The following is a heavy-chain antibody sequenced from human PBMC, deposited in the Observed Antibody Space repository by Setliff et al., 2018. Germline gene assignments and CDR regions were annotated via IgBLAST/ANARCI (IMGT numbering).Heavy chain of an antibody. CDR2: IIPMFRTP. CDR1: GGTSSNFA. Sequence: GASVKVSCKASGGTSSNFAISWVRQAPGQGFEWLGGIIPMFRTPEYAQKFQGRVTISADESRTAVYMELSSLRFDDTAVYYCARVQWEIAVKFRYNRMDVWGEGTQVTVSS. D-gene: IGHD1-26*01. J-gene: IGHJ6*04. CDR3: ARVQWEIAVKFRYNRMDV. V-gene: IGHV1-69*13.